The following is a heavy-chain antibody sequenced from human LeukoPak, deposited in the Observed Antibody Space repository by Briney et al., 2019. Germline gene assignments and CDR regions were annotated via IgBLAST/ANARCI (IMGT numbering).Heavy chain of an antibody. CDR1: GGSFSGYY. V-gene: IGHV4-34*01. CDR2: IYYSGST. CDR3: ARNPTAGAVAGTFDY. Sequence: SETLSLTCAVYGGSFSGYYWSWIRQPPGKGLEWIGSIYYSGSTYYNPSLKSRVTISVDTSKNQFSLKLSSVTAADTAVYYCARNPTAGAVAGTFDYWGQGTLVTVSS. J-gene: IGHJ4*02. D-gene: IGHD6-19*01.